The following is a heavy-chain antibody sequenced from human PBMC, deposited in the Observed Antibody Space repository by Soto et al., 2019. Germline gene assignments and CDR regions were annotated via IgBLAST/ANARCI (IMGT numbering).Heavy chain of an antibody. V-gene: IGHV3-30*18. CDR3: AKGGDYVWGSYLPQLYFDY. D-gene: IGHD3-16*02. J-gene: IGHJ4*02. CDR1: GFTFSSDG. CDR2: ISYDGSNK. Sequence: PGGSLRLSCAASGFTFSSDGMHWVRQAPGKGLEWVAVISYDGSNKYYADSVKGRFTISRDNSKNTLYLQMNSLRAEDTAVYYCAKGGDYVWGSYLPQLYFDYWGQGTLVTVSS.